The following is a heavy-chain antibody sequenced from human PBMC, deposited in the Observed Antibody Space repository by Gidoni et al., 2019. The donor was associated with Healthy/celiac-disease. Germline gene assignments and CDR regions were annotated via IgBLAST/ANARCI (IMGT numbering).Heavy chain of an antibody. CDR3: ARIERGIVAIDY. D-gene: IGHD2-15*01. CDR2: IYYSGST. Sequence: QVQLQQSGPGLVKPSETLSLTCAVSGGSISSYYWGWVRQPPRKGLEWIGYIYYSGSTNYNPSHKSRVTISVDTSKNQFSLKLSSVTAADTAVYYCARIERGIVAIDYWGQGTLVTVSS. CDR1: GGSISSYY. J-gene: IGHJ4*02. V-gene: IGHV4-59*01.